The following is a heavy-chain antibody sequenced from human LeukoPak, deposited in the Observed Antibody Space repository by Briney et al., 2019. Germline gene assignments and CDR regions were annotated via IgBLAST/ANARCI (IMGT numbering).Heavy chain of an antibody. D-gene: IGHD3-22*01. CDR3: ARIVHDSSFIDY. CDR1: GFSLRTRGLC. V-gene: IGHV2-70*01. J-gene: IGHJ4*02. Sequence: SGPALVKPTQTLTLTCTFSGFSLRTRGLCVSWIRQPPGKALAWLSALDWDDDKYYSTSLKTRLTISKGTSKDQVVLTMTNMDPADTATYYCARIVHDSSFIDYWGQGTLVTVSS. CDR2: LDWDDDK.